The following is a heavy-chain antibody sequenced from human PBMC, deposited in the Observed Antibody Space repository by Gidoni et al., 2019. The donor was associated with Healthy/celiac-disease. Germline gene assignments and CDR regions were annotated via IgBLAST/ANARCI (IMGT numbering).Heavy chain of an antibody. D-gene: IGHD3-22*01. CDR2: IYYSGST. Sequence: QVQLQESGPGLVKPSETLSLTCTVSGGSISSYYWSWIRQPPGKGLECIGYIYYSGSTNYNPSLKSRVTISVDTSKNQFSLKLSSVTAADTAVYYCARVGGVVVIPDYYMDVWGKGTTVTVSS. V-gene: IGHV4-59*01. J-gene: IGHJ6*03. CDR3: ARVGGVVVIPDYYMDV. CDR1: GGSISSYY.